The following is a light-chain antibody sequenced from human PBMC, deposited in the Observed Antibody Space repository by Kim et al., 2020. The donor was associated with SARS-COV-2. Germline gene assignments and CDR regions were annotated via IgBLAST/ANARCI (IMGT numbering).Light chain of an antibody. V-gene: IGLV6-57*04. CDR2: EDT. CDR3: QSYDISNEI. CDR1: SGNIADNY. Sequence: NFMLTQPHSVSESPGNTVTISCTRTSGNIADNYVQWYQQRPGSAPTIVIYEDTERPSGVPDRFSGSIDTSSSSASLTISGLKTEDEADYYCQSYDISNEIFGGGTKLTVL. J-gene: IGLJ2*01.